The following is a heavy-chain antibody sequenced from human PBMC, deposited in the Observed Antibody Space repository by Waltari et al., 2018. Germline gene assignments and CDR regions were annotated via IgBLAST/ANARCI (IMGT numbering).Heavy chain of an antibody. J-gene: IGHJ4*02. CDR1: GYTFPGYY. CDR3: ARIAAAGSIDY. V-gene: IGHV1-2*02. D-gene: IGHD6-13*01. Sequence: QVQLVQSGAEVKKPGASVKVSCKASGYTFPGYYLPWGRQAPGQGLEWMGWINPNSGGTNYAQNFQGRVTMTRDTSISTAYMELSRLRSDDTAVYYCARIAAAGSIDYWGQGTLVTVSS. CDR2: INPNSGGT.